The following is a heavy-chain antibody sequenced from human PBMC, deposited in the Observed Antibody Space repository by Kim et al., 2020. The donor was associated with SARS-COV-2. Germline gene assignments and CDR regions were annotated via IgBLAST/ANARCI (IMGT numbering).Heavy chain of an antibody. Sequence: GGSLRLSCAASGFTFSSYAMHWVRQAPGKGLEWVAVISYDGSNKYYADSVKGRFTISRDNSKNTLYLQMNSLRAEDTAVYYCARSPMIVVVKNLDYWGQGTLVTVSP. CDR2: ISYDGSNK. CDR1: GFTFSSYA. CDR3: ARSPMIVVVKNLDY. D-gene: IGHD3-22*01. J-gene: IGHJ4*02. V-gene: IGHV3-30*04.